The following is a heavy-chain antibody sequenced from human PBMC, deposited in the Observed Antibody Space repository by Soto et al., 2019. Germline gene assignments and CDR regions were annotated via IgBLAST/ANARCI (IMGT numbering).Heavy chain of an antibody. CDR1: GESFSGYY. CDR2: INHSGNT. CDR3: AGNIVATISAFDK. V-gene: IGHV4-34*01. Sequence: QVQLQQWGAGLLKPSETLSLTCAVHGESFSGYYWSWIRQPPGKGLEWIGEINHSGNTNYNPSLKSRLTMSVDTSKTQISLKVKSVTAADTAVYYCAGNIVATISAFDKWGQGTLVSVSS. D-gene: IGHD5-12*01. J-gene: IGHJ4*02.